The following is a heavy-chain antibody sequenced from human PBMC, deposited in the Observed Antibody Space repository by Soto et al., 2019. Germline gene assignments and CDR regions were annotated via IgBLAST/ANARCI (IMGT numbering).Heavy chain of an antibody. V-gene: IGHV5-51*01. J-gene: IGHJ5*02. D-gene: IGHD3-22*01. CDR3: ARQYYYDSSGYYYNGFDP. CDR1: GYSFTSYW. Sequence: GESLRISCKGSGYSFTSYWIGWVRQMPGKGLEWMGIIYPGDSDTRYSPSFQGQVTISADKSISTAYLQWSSLKASDTAMYYCARQYYYDSSGYYYNGFDPRGKCTRVTVSS. CDR2: IYPGDSDT.